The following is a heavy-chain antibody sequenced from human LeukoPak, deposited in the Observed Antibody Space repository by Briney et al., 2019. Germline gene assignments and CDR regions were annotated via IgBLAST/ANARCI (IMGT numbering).Heavy chain of an antibody. CDR3: AKGIVGATRVRYYFDY. CDR2: IRYDGSNK. V-gene: IGHV3-30*02. J-gene: IGHJ4*02. CDR1: GFTSSSYG. D-gene: IGHD1-26*01. Sequence: GGSLRLSCAASGFTSSSYGMHWVRQAPGKGLEWVAFIRYDGSNKYYADSVKGRFTISRDNSKNTLYLQMNSLRAEDTAVYYCAKGIVGATRVRYYFDYWGQGTLVTVTS.